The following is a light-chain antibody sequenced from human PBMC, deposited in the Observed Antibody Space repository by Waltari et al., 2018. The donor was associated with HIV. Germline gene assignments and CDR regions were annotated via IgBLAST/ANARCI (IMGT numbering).Light chain of an antibody. J-gene: IGKJ1*01. V-gene: IGKV3-15*01. CDR1: QNVKNF. Sequence: EIVMTQSPATLSVSPGERVTLSCRASQNVKNFLAWYQQKPGQAPRLLIYGASTRATGIPARFSGSGSGTDFTLTISSLQSEDFAVYYCQYFGTFGQGTKVEIK. CDR2: GAS. CDR3: QYFGT.